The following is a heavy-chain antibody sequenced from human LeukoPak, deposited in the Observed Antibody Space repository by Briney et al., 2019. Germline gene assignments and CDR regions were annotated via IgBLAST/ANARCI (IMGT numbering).Heavy chain of an antibody. CDR3: AKGALDTAIEGYIDY. CDR2: IKSKTDGGTT. Sequence: PGGSLRLSCAASGFTFSNAWMSWVRQAPGKGLEWVGRIKSKTDGGTTDYAAPVKGRFTISRDDSKNTLYLQMNSLRAEDTAVYYCAKGALDTAIEGYIDYWGQGTLVTVSS. J-gene: IGHJ4*02. D-gene: IGHD5-18*01. CDR1: GFTFSNAW. V-gene: IGHV3-15*01.